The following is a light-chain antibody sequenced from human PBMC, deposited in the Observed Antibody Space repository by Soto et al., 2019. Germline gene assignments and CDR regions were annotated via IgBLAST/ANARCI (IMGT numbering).Light chain of an antibody. CDR1: SSNIGNNY. CDR3: GTWDSSLSASVV. J-gene: IGLJ2*01. Sequence: QSVLTQPPSGSAAPGQKVTISCSGSSSNIGNNYVSWYQQLPGTAPKLLIYDNNKRPSGIPHRFSGSKSGTSATLGITGLQTGDEADYYCGTWDSSLSASVVFGGGTKLTVL. V-gene: IGLV1-51*01. CDR2: DNN.